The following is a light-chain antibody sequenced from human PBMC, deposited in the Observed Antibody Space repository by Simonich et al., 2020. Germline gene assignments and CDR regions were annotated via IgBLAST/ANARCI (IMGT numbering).Light chain of an antibody. CDR3: CSYAGSYTWV. CDR2: DVS. CDR1: SGDVGCYNY. Sequence: QSALTQPRSVSGSPGQSVTISCTGTSGDVGCYNYVSWYQQHPGKAPKLMIYDVSKRPSGVPDRFSGSKSGSTASLTISGLQAEDEADYYCCSYAGSYTWVFGGGTKLTVL. V-gene: IGLV2-11*01. J-gene: IGLJ3*02.